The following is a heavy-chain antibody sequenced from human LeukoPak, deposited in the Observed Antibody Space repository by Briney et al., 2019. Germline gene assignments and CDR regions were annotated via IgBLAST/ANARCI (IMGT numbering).Heavy chain of an antibody. V-gene: IGHV4-39*01. CDR3: ARYGNYYDSSGYASYYFDY. D-gene: IGHD3-22*01. CDR1: GGSISSSSYY. J-gene: IGHJ4*02. Sequence: SETLSLTCTVSGGSISSSSYYWGWIRQPPGKGLEWIGSIYYSGSTYYNPSLKSRVTISVDTSKNQFSLKLSSVTAADTAVYYCARYGNYYDSSGYASYYFDYWCQGTLVTVSS. CDR2: IYYSGST.